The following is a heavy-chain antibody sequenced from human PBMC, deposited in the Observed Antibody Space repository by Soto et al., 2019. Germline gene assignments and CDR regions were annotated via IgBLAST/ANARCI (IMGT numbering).Heavy chain of an antibody. V-gene: IGHV1-18*01. Sequence: VQLVQSGAEVKKPGASVKVSCKASGYTFSRSGISWVRQAPGQGLEWMGWISTYNGDTNYARKVQGRVTMTTDTSTRTAFMELMSLRSDDTAVYYCASSGSVPYYYYGLDVWGQGTTVTVSS. J-gene: IGHJ6*02. CDR2: ISTYNGDT. CDR3: ASSGSVPYYYYGLDV. D-gene: IGHD1-26*01. CDR1: GYTFSRSG.